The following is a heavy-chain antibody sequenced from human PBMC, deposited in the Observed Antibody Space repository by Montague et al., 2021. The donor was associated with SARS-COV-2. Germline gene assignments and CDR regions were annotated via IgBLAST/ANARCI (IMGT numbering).Heavy chain of an antibody. V-gene: IGHV3-49*04. CDR2: IRSEATGGTT. Sequence: SLRLSCATSGFNFRDYGMSWARRAPGKGLEWVGFIRSEATGGTTNYAASVRGRFTISRDDSKSILYLQMNSLEIEDTALYYCFIFCGGDCRNEAFDLWGQGTMVTVLS. D-gene: IGHD2-21*02. CDR1: GFNFRDYG. CDR3: FIFCGGDCRNEAFDL. J-gene: IGHJ3*01.